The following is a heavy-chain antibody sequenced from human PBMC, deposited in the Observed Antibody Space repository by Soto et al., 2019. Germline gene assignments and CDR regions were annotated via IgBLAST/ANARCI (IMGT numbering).Heavy chain of an antibody. CDR3: ARYRREAVAGYTLDN. CDR1: GGSISGNY. D-gene: IGHD6-13*01. Sequence: SETLSLTCTVSGGSISGNYWTWIRQPPGKGLEWIGYVYNSGSTNYNPSLKSRVTISEDTSKSQSSLKVNSMTAADTAVYYCARYRREAVAGYTLDNWGQGILVTVSS. J-gene: IGHJ4*02. V-gene: IGHV4-59*01. CDR2: VYNSGST.